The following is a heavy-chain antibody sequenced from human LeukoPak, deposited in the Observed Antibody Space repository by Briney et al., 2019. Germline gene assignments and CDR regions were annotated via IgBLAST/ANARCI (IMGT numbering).Heavy chain of an antibody. D-gene: IGHD2-2*01. CDR1: GGTFSSYA. CDR3: ASRRIVVVPAALETFDI. CDR2: IIPIFGTA. V-gene: IGHV1-69*01. Sequence: SVKVSCKASGGTFSSYAISWVRQAPGQGLEWMGGIIPIFGTANYAQKFQGRVTITADESTSTAYMELSSLRSEDTAVYYCASRRIVVVPAALETFDIWGQGTMVTVSS. J-gene: IGHJ3*02.